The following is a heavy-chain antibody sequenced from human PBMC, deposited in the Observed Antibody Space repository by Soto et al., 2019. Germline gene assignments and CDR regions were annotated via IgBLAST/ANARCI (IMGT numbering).Heavy chain of an antibody. CDR2: ISGSGGST. CDR3: VRSRSGAVADSFDL. D-gene: IGHD3-10*01. CDR1: GFTFSSYA. J-gene: IGHJ4*02. Sequence: GGSLRLSCAASGFTFSSYAMSWVRQAPGKGLEWVSAISGSGGSTYYADSVKGRFTISRDNSKNTLYLQMNSLRPEDTGVYYCVRSRSGAVADSFDLWGQGTLVTVSS. V-gene: IGHV3-23*01.